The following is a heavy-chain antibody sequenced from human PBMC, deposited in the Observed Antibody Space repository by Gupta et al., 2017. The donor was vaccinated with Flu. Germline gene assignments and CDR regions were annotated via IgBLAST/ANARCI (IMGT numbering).Heavy chain of an antibody. Sequence: VQLVESGGGVVQPGRSLRISCAASGFTFTSYGMHWVRQAPGKGPEWVAVIWYDGNDKYYADSVKGRFTISRDNSKNMVYLQMNSLRAEDTAIYYCARDVSDLWSGYFPFFDYWGQGTQVIVSS. CDR3: ARDVSDLWSGYFPFFDY. D-gene: IGHD3-3*01. J-gene: IGHJ4*02. CDR2: IWYDGNDK. CDR1: GFTFTSYG. V-gene: IGHV3-33*01.